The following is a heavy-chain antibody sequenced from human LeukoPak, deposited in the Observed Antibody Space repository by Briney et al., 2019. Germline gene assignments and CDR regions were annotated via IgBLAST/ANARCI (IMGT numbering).Heavy chain of an antibody. D-gene: IGHD3-3*01. CDR1: GGSISSGGYY. CDR3: ARARFLEWFPDY. J-gene: IGHJ4*02. V-gene: IGHV4-30-2*01. CDR2: IYHSGST. Sequence: SETLSLTCTVSGGSISSGGYYWSWIRQPPGKGLEWIGYIYHSGSTYYNPSLKSRVTISVDRSKNQFSLKLSSVTAADTAVYYCARARFLEWFPDYWGQGTLVTVSS.